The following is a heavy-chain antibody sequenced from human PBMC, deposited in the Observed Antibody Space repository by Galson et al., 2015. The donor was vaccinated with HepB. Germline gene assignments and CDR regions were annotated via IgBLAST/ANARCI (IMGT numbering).Heavy chain of an antibody. CDR3: ARGGGYSYGTQARRYFDY. CDR2: ISSSSSTI. CDR1: GFTFSSYS. V-gene: IGHV3-48*02. Sequence: SLRLSCAASGFTFSSYSMNWVRQAPGKGLEWVSYISSSSSTIYYADSVKGRFTISRDNAKNSLYLQMNSLRDEDTAVYYCARGGGYSYGTQARRYFDYWGQGTLVTVSS. D-gene: IGHD5-18*01. J-gene: IGHJ4*02.